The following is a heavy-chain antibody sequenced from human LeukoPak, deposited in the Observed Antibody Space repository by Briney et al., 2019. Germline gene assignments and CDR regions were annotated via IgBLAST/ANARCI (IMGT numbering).Heavy chain of an antibody. CDR3: ARHPHGVGEPFDY. D-gene: IGHD1-26*01. V-gene: IGHV4-31*03. CDR1: GGSISSGNLY. CDR2: IYYSGST. Sequence: PSETLSLTCTVSGGSISSGNLYWSRIRQRPGKGLEWIVYIYYSGSTYYNTSLKSRVTISVNTSKNQLSLKVSSVTAADTAVYYCARHPHGVGEPFDYWGQGILVTVSS. J-gene: IGHJ4*02.